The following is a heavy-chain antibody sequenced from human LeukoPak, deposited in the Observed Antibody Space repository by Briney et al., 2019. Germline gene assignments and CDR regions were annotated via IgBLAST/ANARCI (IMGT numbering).Heavy chain of an antibody. CDR2: IYPGDSDT. Sequence: GESLKISCRVSGYAFTSYWIGWVRQMPGKGLEWMGIIYPGDSDTRYSPSFQGQVTISADKSISTAYLQWGSLKASDTAMYYCARRKADYYYGMDVWGQGTTVTVSS. CDR1: GYAFTSYW. J-gene: IGHJ6*02. CDR3: ARRKADYYYGMDV. V-gene: IGHV5-51*01.